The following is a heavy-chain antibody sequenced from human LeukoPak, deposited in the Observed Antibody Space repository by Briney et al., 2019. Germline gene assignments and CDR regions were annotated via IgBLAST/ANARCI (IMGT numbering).Heavy chain of an antibody. Sequence: SETLSLTCTVSGGSISNYFWSWIRQPPGKGLEWIGYTYSTGSTNYNPSLKSRVTISVDTSKNQFSLKLSSVTAADTAVYYCASVYIVATRWIDYWGQGTLVTVSS. V-gene: IGHV4-4*09. D-gene: IGHD5-12*01. CDR2: TYSTGST. CDR1: GGSISNYF. CDR3: ASVYIVATRWIDY. J-gene: IGHJ4*02.